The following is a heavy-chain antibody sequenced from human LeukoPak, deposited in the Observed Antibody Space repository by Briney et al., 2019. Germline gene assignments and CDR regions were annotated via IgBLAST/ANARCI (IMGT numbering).Heavy chain of an antibody. J-gene: IGHJ4*02. Sequence: SETLSLTCAVSGYSISSDSYWGGIRQPPGKGLEWIGTIYYTGTTYYNPSLNSRVTISLDPSKNQFSVRLTSVTAADTAVYYCARDLSNWNSVWAFWGQGTLVTVSS. D-gene: IGHD1-7*01. CDR2: IYYTGTT. CDR3: ARDLSNWNSVWAF. CDR1: GYSISSDSY. V-gene: IGHV4-38-2*02.